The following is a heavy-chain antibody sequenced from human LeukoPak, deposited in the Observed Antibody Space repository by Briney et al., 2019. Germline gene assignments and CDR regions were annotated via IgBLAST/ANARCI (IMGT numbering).Heavy chain of an antibody. D-gene: IGHD2-2*01. CDR2: ISDTGGNP. V-gene: IGHV3-23*01. CDR1: GFTFSSDA. Sequence: GGSLRLSCAASGFTFSSDAMNWVRQAPGKGLEWVSGISDTGGNPYYADSVKGRFTISRDKSKNTLDLQMNSLRAEDTAVYYCAKGPMHDYWGQGTLVTVSA. CDR3: AKGPMHDY. J-gene: IGHJ4*02.